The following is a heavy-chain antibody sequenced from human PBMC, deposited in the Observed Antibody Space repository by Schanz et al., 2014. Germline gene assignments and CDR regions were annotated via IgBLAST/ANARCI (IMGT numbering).Heavy chain of an antibody. CDR3: ARDGEAAAGCDY. CDR2: MNSKTGNT. J-gene: IGHJ4*02. D-gene: IGHD6-13*01. Sequence: QVQLVQSGAEVKKPGASVKVSCKASGYTFTSYDINWVRQATGQGLEWMGWMNSKTGNTGYAQRFQGRVTMAEDTSTDTAYVELSRLTSEDTGVYYCARDGEAAAGCDYWGQGTLVTVSS. V-gene: IGHV1-8*01. CDR1: GYTFTSYD.